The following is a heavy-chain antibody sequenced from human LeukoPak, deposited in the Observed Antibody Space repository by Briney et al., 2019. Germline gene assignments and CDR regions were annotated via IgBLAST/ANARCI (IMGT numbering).Heavy chain of an antibody. Sequence: GRSLRLSCAASGFTFSSYAMHWVRQAPGKGLEYVSAISSNGGSTYYADSVKGRFTISRDNSKNTLYLQMSSLRAEDTAVYYCVKGDYDILTGYYGLDYWGQGTLVTVSS. CDR3: VKGDYDILTGYYGLDY. CDR1: GFTFSSYA. D-gene: IGHD3-9*01. V-gene: IGHV3-64D*06. CDR2: ISSNGGST. J-gene: IGHJ4*02.